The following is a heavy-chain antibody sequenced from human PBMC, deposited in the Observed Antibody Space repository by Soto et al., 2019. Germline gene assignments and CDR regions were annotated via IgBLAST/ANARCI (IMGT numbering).Heavy chain of an antibody. J-gene: IGHJ6*02. V-gene: IGHV3-15*01. D-gene: IGHD3-3*01. CDR2: IKSKTDGGTT. CDR1: GFTFSNAW. CDR3: TTTVPSTIFGVVIFPYYYYGMDV. Sequence: GGSLRLSCAAAGFTFSNAWIRCFRQSPWKWREWVFRIKSKTDGGTTDYAAPVKGRFTISRDDSKNTLYLQMNSLKTEDTAVYYCTTTVPSTIFGVVIFPYYYYGMDVWGQGATVTVSS.